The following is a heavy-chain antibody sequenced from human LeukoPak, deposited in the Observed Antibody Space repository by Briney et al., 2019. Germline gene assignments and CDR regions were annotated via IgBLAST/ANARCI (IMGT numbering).Heavy chain of an antibody. J-gene: IGHJ4*02. CDR2: ISSSGSAI. CDR3: VRVKGSYFDY. CDR1: GFPLSSYS. V-gene: IGHV3-48*01. D-gene: IGHD2-15*01. Sequence: PGGSLRLSCAASGFPLSSYSINWVRQAPGKGLEGVSYISSSGSAIYYVDSVKGRFTVSRDNAKNSLFVQMNSPRAEDTAVYYCVRVKGSYFDYWGQGALVTVSS.